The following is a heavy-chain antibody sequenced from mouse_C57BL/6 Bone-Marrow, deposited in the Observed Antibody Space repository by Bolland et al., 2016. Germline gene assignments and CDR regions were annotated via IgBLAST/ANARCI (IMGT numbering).Heavy chain of an antibody. CDR3: ARSLYDGFPDY. J-gene: IGHJ4*01. D-gene: IGHD2-3*01. V-gene: IGHV1-76*01. CDR2: PGSGNT. Sequence: PGSGNTYYNEKFKGKATLTEEKYSSTAYMQLSSLTSEDSAVYFCARSLYDGFPDYWGQGTS.